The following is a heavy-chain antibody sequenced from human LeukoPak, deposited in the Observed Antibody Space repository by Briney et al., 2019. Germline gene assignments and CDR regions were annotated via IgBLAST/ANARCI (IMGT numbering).Heavy chain of an antibody. CDR1: GGSISSSSYY. Sequence: SETLSLTCTVSGGSISSSSYYWGWIRQPPGKGLEWIGSIYYSGSTYYNPSLKSRVTISVDTSKNQFSLKLSSVTAADTAVYYCARGQITMVRGVIYYFDYWGQGTLVTVSS. D-gene: IGHD3-10*01. V-gene: IGHV4-39*07. CDR3: ARGQITMVRGVIYYFDY. CDR2: IYYSGST. J-gene: IGHJ4*02.